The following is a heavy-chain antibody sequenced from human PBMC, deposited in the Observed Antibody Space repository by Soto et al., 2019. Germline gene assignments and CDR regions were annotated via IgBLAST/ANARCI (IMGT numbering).Heavy chain of an antibody. J-gene: IGHJ6*02. V-gene: IGHV3-74*01. D-gene: IGHD2-15*01. Sequence: GRSLRLSCAASGFTFDDYGMHWVRQAPGQGLVWVAHIQNDGSRTTYADSVKGRFTISRDNAKNTMYLQMNSLGAEDTAVYYCARGNLGGSDRWGQGTTVTVSS. CDR2: IQNDGSRT. CDR3: ARGNLGGSDR. CDR1: GFTFDDYG.